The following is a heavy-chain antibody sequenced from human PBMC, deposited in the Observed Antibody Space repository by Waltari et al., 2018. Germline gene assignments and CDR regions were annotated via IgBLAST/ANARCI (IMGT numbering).Heavy chain of an antibody. V-gene: IGHV3-7*01. CDR1: GFTFSSYW. J-gene: IGHJ4*02. CDR2: IKQDGSDT. D-gene: IGHD3-3*01. CDR3: ARDHVFRGDFWSGYYDS. Sequence: EVQLEESGGGLVQPGGSLRLSCAASGFTFSSYWMTWVRQAPGKGLEWVANIKQDGSDTYYADSLKGRFTISRDNAKNSLYLQMNSLRAEDTALYYCARDHVFRGDFWSGYYDSWGQGTLVTVSS.